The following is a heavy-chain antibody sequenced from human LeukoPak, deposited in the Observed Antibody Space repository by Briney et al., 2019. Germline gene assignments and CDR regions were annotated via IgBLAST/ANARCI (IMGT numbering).Heavy chain of an antibody. J-gene: IGHJ5*01. CDR2: TYYRSKWYN. Sequence: SQTLSLTCAISGDSVSSDSAAWNWIRQSPSRGLEWLGRTYYRSKWYNDYSAFVKSRIIINPDTSKNQFSLQLNSVTPEDTAVYYCARAVAGTEGWFNSWGQGTLVTVTS. CDR3: ARAVAGTEGWFNS. V-gene: IGHV6-1*01. D-gene: IGHD1-1*01. CDR1: GDSVSSDSAA.